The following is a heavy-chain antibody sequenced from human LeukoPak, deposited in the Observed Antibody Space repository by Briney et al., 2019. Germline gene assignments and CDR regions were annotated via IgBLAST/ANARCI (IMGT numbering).Heavy chain of an antibody. CDR3: ARDGGLSYYYYMDV. V-gene: IGHV1-69*05. D-gene: IGHD3-16*02. CDR2: IIPIFGTA. CDR1: GGTFSSYA. J-gene: IGHJ6*03. Sequence: SVKVSCKAPGGTFSSYAISWVRQAPGQGLEWMGGIIPIFGTANYAQKFQGRVTITTDESTSTAYMELSSPRSEDTAVYYCARDGGLSYYYYMDVWGKGTTVTVSS.